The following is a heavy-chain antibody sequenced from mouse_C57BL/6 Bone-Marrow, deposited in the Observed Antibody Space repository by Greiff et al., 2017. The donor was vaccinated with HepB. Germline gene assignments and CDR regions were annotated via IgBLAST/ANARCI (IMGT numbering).Heavy chain of an antibody. CDR3: ARSHYDGSSYGYFDV. D-gene: IGHD1-1*01. CDR1: GFTFTDYY. CDR2: ISNKANGYTT. Sequence: EVQGVEPGGGLVQPGGSLSLSCAASGFTFTDYYMRWVRQPPGKALEWLGFISNKANGYTTEYSASVKGRFTISRDNSQSTLYLQMSALRAEDSATYYCARSHYDGSSYGYFDVWGTGTTLTVSS. J-gene: IGHJ1*03. V-gene: IGHV7-3*01.